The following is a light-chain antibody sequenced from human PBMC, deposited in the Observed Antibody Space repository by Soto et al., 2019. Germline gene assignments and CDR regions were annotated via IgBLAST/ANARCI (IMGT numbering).Light chain of an antibody. V-gene: IGKV3-11*01. CDR3: QQRSNWPPSLT. Sequence: EIVLPQSPATLSLSPGERATLSCRASQSVSSYLAWYQQKPGQAPRLLIYDASNRATGIPARFSGSGSGTDFTLTISSLEPEDCAVYYCQQRSNWPPSLTFGGGTKVEIK. J-gene: IGKJ4*01. CDR1: QSVSSY. CDR2: DAS.